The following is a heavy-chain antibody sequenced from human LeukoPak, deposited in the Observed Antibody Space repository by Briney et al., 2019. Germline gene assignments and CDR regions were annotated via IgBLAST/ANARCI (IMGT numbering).Heavy chain of an antibody. CDR3: ARGLGIAAAGTFDY. Sequence: SETLSLTCAVYGGSFSGYYWSWIRQPPGKGPEWIGEINHSGSTNYNPSLESRVTISVDTSKNQFSLKLSSVTAADTAVYYCARGLGIAAAGTFDYWGQGTLVTVPS. J-gene: IGHJ4*02. D-gene: IGHD6-13*01. CDR1: GGSFSGYY. CDR2: INHSGST. V-gene: IGHV4-34*01.